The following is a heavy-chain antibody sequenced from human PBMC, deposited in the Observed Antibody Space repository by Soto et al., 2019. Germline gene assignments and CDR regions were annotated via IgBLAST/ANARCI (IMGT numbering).Heavy chain of an antibody. J-gene: IGHJ4*02. CDR2: IFSSRST. CDR3: AREGSYSAYNFAHGIQLWGFDF. V-gene: IGHV4-4*07. Sequence: FEWGGSRKTAGEGLEWIGRIFSSRSTSFNPSLESRVAMSVDTSKNHFSLNLSSVTAADMAVYYCAREGSYSAYNFAHGIQLWGFDFCGQGALVTVSS. D-gene: IGHD5-12*01. CDR1: FE.